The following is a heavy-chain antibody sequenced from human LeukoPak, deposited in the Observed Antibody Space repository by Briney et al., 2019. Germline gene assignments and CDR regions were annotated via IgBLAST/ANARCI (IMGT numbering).Heavy chain of an antibody. CDR1: GFTFSSYW. Sequence: GGSLRLSCAASGFTFSSYWMHWVRQAPGKGLVWVSRINSDGSSTSYADSVKGRFTISRDNAKNTLYLQMNSLRAEDTAVYYCARGPGGYDFWSGYTPSGYFDYWGQGTLVTGSS. V-gene: IGHV3-74*01. D-gene: IGHD3-3*01. J-gene: IGHJ4*02. CDR2: INSDGSST. CDR3: ARGPGGYDFWSGYTPSGYFDY.